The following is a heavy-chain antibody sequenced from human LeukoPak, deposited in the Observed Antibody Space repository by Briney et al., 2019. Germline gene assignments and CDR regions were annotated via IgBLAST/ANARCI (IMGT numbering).Heavy chain of an antibody. CDR3: ARDSESWTETGPRFDY. J-gene: IGHJ4*02. CDR2: INQDGSAQ. V-gene: IGHV3-7*01. Sequence: GGSQRLSCTASGFSFSGYWMSWVRQAPGKGLEWVANINQDGSAQYYVDSVKGQFTISRDNAKNSLYLQMNSLRVEDTAVYYCARDSESWTETGPRFDYWGQGTLVTVSS. CDR1: GFSFSGYW. D-gene: IGHD3-9*01.